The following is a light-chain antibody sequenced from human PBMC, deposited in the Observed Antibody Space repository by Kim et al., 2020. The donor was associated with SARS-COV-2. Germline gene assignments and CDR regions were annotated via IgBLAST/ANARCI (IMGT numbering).Light chain of an antibody. CDR1: NVGSKG. CDR2: YDS. Sequence: SYELTQPPSVSVAPGETARITCGGNNVGSKGVHWYQQKPGQAPVLVIYYDSDRPSGIPERFSGSNSGNTATLTISRVEAGDEADYYCQVWDISSDRDWVFGGGTQLTVL. V-gene: IGLV3-21*04. J-gene: IGLJ3*02. CDR3: QVWDISSDRDWV.